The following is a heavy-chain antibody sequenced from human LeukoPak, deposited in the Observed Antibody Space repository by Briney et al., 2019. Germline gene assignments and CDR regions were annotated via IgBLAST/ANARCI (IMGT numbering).Heavy chain of an antibody. CDR3: EKLPTYYYDSSGHDSFDY. V-gene: IGHV3-30*18. D-gene: IGHD3-22*01. J-gene: IGHJ4*02. CDR2: ISYDGSNK. Sequence: GGSLRLSCAASGFTFSSYGMHWVRQAPGKGLEWVAVISYDGSNKYYADSVKGRFTISRDNSKNTLYLQMNSLRAEDTAVYYCEKLPTYYYDSSGHDSFDYWGQGTLVTVSS. CDR1: GFTFSSYG.